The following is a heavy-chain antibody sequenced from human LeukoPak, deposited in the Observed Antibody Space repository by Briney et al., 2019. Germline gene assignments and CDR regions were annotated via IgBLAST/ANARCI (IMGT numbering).Heavy chain of an antibody. J-gene: IGHJ3*01. V-gene: IGHV3-30*02. D-gene: IGHD5-12*01. CDR2: IRYDGSNK. CDR1: GFTFGSCD. Sequence: GGSLRLSCAASGFTFGSCDMYWVRQAPGKGLEWVAFIRYDGSNKYYGDSVKGRVTISRDNSKNILYLQMNSLRPEDTAMYYCAKEVGWLDDLAQAFGVGGQGTMVTVSS. CDR3: AKEVGWLDDLAQAFGV.